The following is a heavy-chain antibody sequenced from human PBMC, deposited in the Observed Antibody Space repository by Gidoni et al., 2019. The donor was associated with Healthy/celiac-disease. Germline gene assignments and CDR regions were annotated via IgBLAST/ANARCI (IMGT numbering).Heavy chain of an antibody. Sequence: QVQLVESGGGVVQPGRSRRLSCAASGCTFRRYAMHWVRQAPGKGLEWVAVISYDGSNKYYADSVNGRFTISRDNSKNTLYLQMNSLRAEDTAVYYCARDPLVPYGSGLGWYYGMDVWGQGTTVTVSS. CDR2: ISYDGSNK. D-gene: IGHD3-10*01. V-gene: IGHV3-30-3*01. CDR1: GCTFRRYA. CDR3: ARDPLVPYGSGLGWYYGMDV. J-gene: IGHJ6*02.